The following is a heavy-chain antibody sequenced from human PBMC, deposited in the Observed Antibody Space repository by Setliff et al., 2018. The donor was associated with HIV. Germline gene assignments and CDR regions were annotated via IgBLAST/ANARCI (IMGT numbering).Heavy chain of an antibody. CDR2: ISAYNGNT. V-gene: IGHV1-18*01. CDR1: GYTFSAYG. D-gene: IGHD6-19*01. CDR3: ARVPYRSAWFSGGHDAFDV. Sequence: ASVKVSCKASGYTFSAYGISWVRQAPGQGLEWMGWISAYNGNTNYAQKLQDRVTMTTDTSTSKVYMELRTLRSDDTAVYYCARVPYRSAWFSGGHDAFDVWGQGTMVTVSS. J-gene: IGHJ3*01.